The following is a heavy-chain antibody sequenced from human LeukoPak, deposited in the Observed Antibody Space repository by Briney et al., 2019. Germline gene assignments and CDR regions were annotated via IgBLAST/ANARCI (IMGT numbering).Heavy chain of an antibody. V-gene: IGHV1-3*01. D-gene: IGHD2-2*01. CDR1: GYTFSGYA. Sequence: ASVKVSCKASGYTFSGYAMHWVRQAPGQRFERMGWIDAGNGDTRYSQKFQGRVTITRDTSASTAYIELRSLRSEDTAMYYCARGSTSDWPLDHWGQETLVTISS. CDR3: ARGSTSDWPLDH. CDR2: IDAGNGDT. J-gene: IGHJ4*02.